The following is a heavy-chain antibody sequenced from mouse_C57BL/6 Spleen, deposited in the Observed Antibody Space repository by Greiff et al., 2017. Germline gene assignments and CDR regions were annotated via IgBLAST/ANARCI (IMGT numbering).Heavy chain of an antibody. D-gene: IGHD1-1*01. CDR3: ARFGVITSFDV. CDR1: GYAFSSSW. Sequence: VHLVESGPELVKPGASVKISCKASGYAFSSSWMNWVKQRPGKGLEWIGRIYPGDGDTNYNGKFKGKATLTADNSSSTAYMQLSSLTSEDSAVYFCARFGVITSFDVWGTGTTVTVSS. J-gene: IGHJ1*03. CDR2: IYPGDGDT. V-gene: IGHV1-82*01.